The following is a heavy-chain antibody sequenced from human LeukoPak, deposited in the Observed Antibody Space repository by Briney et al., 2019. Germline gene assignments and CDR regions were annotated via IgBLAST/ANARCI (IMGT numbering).Heavy chain of an antibody. CDR2: ISYDGSNK. CDR1: GFTFSSYA. V-gene: IGHV3-30-3*01. D-gene: IGHD3-10*01. CDR3: ASYNAFDALKI. J-gene: IGHJ3*02. Sequence: PGGSLRLSCAASGFTFSSYAMHWVRQAPGKGLEWVAVISYDGSNKYYADSVKGRFTISRDNSKNTLYLQMNSLNDEDTAVYYCASYNAFDALKIWGQGTMVTVSS.